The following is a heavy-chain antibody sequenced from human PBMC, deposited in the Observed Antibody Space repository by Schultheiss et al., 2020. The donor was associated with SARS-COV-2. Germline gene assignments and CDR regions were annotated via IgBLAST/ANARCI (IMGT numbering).Heavy chain of an antibody. CDR2: INHSGST. V-gene: IGHV4-34*09. CDR3: ARVAGYFDL. CDR1: GGSFSGYY. Sequence: SQTLSLTCAVYGGSFSGYYWSWIRQPPGKGLEWIGEINHSGSTNYNPSLKSLVTISVDTSKNQFSLKLSSVTAADTAVYYCARVAGYFDLWGRGTLVTVSS. J-gene: IGHJ2*01.